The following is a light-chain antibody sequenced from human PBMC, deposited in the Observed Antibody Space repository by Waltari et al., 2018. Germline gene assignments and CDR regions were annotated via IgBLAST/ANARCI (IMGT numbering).Light chain of an antibody. V-gene: IGLV2-14*03. Sequence: QSALTQPASVSGSPGQSITISCTGTPSHVGFYNYVSWYQQHPGKAPQLIIYDVFERPSGVSNRFSGSKSGNTASLTISGLLAEDEADYYCNSYTGSSSWVFGGGTKLTVL. J-gene: IGLJ3*02. CDR1: PSHVGFYNY. CDR3: NSYTGSSSWV. CDR2: DVF.